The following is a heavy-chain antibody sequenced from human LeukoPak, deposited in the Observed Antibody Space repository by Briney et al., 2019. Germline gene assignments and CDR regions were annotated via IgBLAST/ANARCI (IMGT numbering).Heavy chain of an antibody. J-gene: IGHJ4*02. CDR1: GFTLSSYT. Sequence: GRSLRLSCAASGFTLSSYTMNWVRQPPGSGMEWVSCIISIGTTIYYADSVKGRFTISRDNAKNSLFLQMNSLRAEDTAVYYCARGWGGFDYWGQGTLVTVSS. V-gene: IGHV3-48*01. CDR2: IISIGTTI. CDR3: ARGWGGFDY. D-gene: IGHD3-16*01.